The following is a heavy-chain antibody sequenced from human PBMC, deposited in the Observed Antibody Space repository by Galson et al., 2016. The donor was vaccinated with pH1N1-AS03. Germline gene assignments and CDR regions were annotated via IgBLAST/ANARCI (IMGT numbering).Heavy chain of an antibody. J-gene: IGHJ4*02. CDR3: ARDLRSDFGNSFVAGVQFGRY. CDR1: GYTFTNYD. D-gene: IGHD3-10*01. Sequence: SVKVSCKASGYTFTNYDINWVRQATGQGFEWMGWMNPGSGGAGYAQKFQGRVAMTRNTATTTAYMELSGLTPDDTAIYYCARDLRSDFGNSFVAGVQFGRYWGQGTLVTVSS. V-gene: IGHV1-8*02. CDR2: MNPGSGGA.